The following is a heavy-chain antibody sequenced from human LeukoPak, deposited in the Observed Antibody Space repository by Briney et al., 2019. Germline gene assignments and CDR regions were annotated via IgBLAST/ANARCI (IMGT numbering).Heavy chain of an antibody. Sequence: ASVKVSCKASGYTFTSYGFTWVRQAPGQGLEGMGWISAYNGNTRYAQKFQGRVTMTTETTTATAYMELRGLRSDDTAVYFCARDRAFASGRGSFDFWGQGTLLTVSS. D-gene: IGHD3-10*01. CDR1: GYTFTSYG. CDR2: ISAYNGNT. V-gene: IGHV1-18*01. J-gene: IGHJ4*02. CDR3: ARDRAFASGRGSFDF.